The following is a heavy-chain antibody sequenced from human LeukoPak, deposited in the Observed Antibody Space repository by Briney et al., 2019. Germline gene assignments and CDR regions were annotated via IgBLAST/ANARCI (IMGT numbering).Heavy chain of an antibody. D-gene: IGHD3-10*01. J-gene: IGHJ5*02. V-gene: IGHV4-39*07. CDR1: GDSISSNSYH. Sequence: PSETLSLTCTVSGDSISSNSYHWAWIRQPPGRGLEWIGNMIHSGRTYYNPSLKSRVTISVDTSKNQFSLKLSSVTAADTAVYYCARDGVSGLWFGELSNWFDPWGQGTLVTVSS. CDR3: ARDGVSGLWFGELSNWFDP. CDR2: MIHSGRT.